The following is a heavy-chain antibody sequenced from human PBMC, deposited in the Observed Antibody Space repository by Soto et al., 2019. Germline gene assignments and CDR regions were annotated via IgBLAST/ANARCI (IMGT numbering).Heavy chain of an antibody. CDR2: INHSGST. Sequence: SETLCLTCAVYGGSFSGYYWSWIRQHPGKGLEWIGEINHSGSTNYNPSLKSRVTISVDTSKNQFSLKLSSVTAADTAVYYCARGWGYCSSTSCYGYYFDYWGQGTLVTVSS. J-gene: IGHJ4*02. V-gene: IGHV4-34*01. D-gene: IGHD2-2*01. CDR3: ARGWGYCSSTSCYGYYFDY. CDR1: GGSFSGYY.